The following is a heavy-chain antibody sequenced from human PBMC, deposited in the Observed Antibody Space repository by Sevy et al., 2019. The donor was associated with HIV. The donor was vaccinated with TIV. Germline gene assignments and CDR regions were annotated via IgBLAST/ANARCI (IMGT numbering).Heavy chain of an antibody. CDR3: ARDLPPSATTVPHFDC. Sequence: GGSLRLSCAASGFSFSSYEMNWVRRAPGKGLEWVSYISNSGTTISYSDSVRGRFTISRDNARNLLYLQMNGLRAEDTAVYFCARDLPPSATTVPHFDCWGQGTLVTVSS. CDR2: ISNSGTTI. J-gene: IGHJ4*02. V-gene: IGHV3-48*03. D-gene: IGHD4-17*01. CDR1: GFSFSSYE.